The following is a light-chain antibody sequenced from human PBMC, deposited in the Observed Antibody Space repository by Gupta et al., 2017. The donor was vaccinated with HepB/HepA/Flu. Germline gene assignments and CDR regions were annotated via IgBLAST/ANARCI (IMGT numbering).Light chain of an antibody. J-gene: IGLJ1*01. CDR1: SSDVGGYNY. CDR3: SSYTSSSTLFV. CDR2: DGS. V-gene: IGLV2-14*01. Sequence: QSALTQPASVSGSPGQSITISCTGTSSDVGGYNYVSWYQQHPGKAPKLMIYDGSNRPSGVSNRFSGSKSGTTASLTVSGLQAEDEADYYCSSYTSSSTLFVFGTGTKVTVL.